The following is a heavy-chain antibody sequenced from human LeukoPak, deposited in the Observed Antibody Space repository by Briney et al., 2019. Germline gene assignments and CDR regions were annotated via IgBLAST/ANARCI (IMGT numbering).Heavy chain of an antibody. V-gene: IGHV4-39*01. J-gene: IGHJ3*02. CDR1: GGSISSRAYC. CDR2: IYYSGNT. D-gene: IGHD2-2*01. Sequence: SETLSLTCSVSGGSISSRAYCCAWLRQPQGKGLEWIGSIYYSGNTYYNPSLKSRFTISVDVSKNQFSLNLSSVTAADTAVDYCAGRVVNAAFDIWGQGTMVTVSS. CDR3: AGRVVNAAFDI.